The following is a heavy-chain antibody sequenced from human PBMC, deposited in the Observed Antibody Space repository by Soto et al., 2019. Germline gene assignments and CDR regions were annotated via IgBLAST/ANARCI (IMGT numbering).Heavy chain of an antibody. J-gene: IGHJ4*02. V-gene: IGHV2-5*02. CDR1: GFSLSTYGMG. D-gene: IGHD5-12*01. Sequence: QITVKESGLTLVKPTETLTLTCTFSGFSLSTYGMGVGWIRQPPGKALEWLALIYWDDDKRYSPSLRSRLTITTDTSKNQVDLTMTSMDPVDTATYYCARLTRGVYDLDRLWEKFDYWGQGTLVTVSS. CDR3: ARLTRGVYDLDRLWEKFDY. CDR2: IYWDDDK.